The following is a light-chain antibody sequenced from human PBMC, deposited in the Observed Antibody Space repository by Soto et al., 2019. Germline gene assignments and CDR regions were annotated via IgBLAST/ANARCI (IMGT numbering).Light chain of an antibody. Sequence: DIQMTQSPSSLSASVGHRVTITCRASQGISNYLAWYQQKPGKVPKLLIYAASTLQSGVPSRFSGSGSGIDFTLTISSLQPEDVATYYCQKYNSAPNFGQGTRLEIK. J-gene: IGKJ5*01. CDR3: QKYNSAPN. CDR1: QGISNY. CDR2: AAS. V-gene: IGKV1-27*01.